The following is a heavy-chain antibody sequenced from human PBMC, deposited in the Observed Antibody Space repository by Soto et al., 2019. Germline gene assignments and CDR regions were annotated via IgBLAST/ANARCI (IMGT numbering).Heavy chain of an antibody. Sequence: QVQLVESGGGVVEPGRSRRLSGAASGFPFTCYGMHWVREGPDKGLEWVAIISYDGSDKYYADSVKGRFTISRDNSKNTLYLQMNSLRPEDTALYYCVGGQYYFDYRGQGTLVIVSS. CDR2: ISYDGSDK. J-gene: IGHJ4*02. CDR3: VGGQYYFDY. CDR1: GFPFTCYG. D-gene: IGHD3-10*01. V-gene: IGHV3-30*03.